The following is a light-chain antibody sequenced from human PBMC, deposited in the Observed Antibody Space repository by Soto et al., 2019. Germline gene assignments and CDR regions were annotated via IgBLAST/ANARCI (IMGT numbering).Light chain of an antibody. Sequence: QSVLPQPASVSGSPGQSITISCTGSNSDIGAYDYVSWYQQHTGIPHTLLIYEVTFRPSGGPNRFYGSKSGNTATLTISGRLTEDEADYYCGSYASATLIFGGGTKVTVL. CDR1: NSDIGAYDY. CDR2: EVT. CDR3: GSYASATLI. J-gene: IGLJ2*01. V-gene: IGLV2-14*01.